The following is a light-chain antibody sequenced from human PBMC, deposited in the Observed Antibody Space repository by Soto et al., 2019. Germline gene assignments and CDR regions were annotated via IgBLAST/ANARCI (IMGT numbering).Light chain of an antibody. CDR3: QQRYNWPDA. CDR2: DAS. Sequence: EIVLTQSPATLSLSPGERATLSCRASQSVRSYVAWYQQKSGQAPRLLIYDASTRATGIPARFSGSGFGTDFTLTISSLEPEDFAVYYCQQRYNWPDAFGGGTKVEIK. CDR1: QSVRSY. J-gene: IGKJ4*01. V-gene: IGKV3-11*01.